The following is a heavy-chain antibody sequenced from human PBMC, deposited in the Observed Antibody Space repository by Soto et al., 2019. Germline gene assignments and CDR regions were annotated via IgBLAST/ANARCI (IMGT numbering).Heavy chain of an antibody. D-gene: IGHD2-15*01. CDR2: IWYDGSNK. CDR3: ARDFLTVAATRYYYGMDV. CDR1: GLTFSSYG. J-gene: IGHJ6*02. V-gene: IGHV3-33*01. Sequence: QVQLVESGGGVVQPGRSLRLSCAASGLTFSSYGMHWVRQAPGKGLEWVAVIWYDGSNKYYADSVKGRFTISRDNSKNTLYLQMNSLRAEDTAVYYCARDFLTVAATRYYYGMDVWGQGTTVTVSS.